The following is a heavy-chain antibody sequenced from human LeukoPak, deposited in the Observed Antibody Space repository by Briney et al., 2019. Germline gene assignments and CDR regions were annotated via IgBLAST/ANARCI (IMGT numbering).Heavy chain of an antibody. CDR2: ISGSGGST. J-gene: IGHJ6*02. CDR1: GFTFSSYA. D-gene: IGHD2-2*01. CDR3: AKVDCSSTSCHYYYYGMDV. Sequence: GGSLRLSCAASGFTFSSYAMSWVRQAPGKGLEWVSAISGSGGSTYYADSVKGRFTISRDNSKNTLYLQMNSLRAEDTAVYYCAKVDCSSTSCHYYYYGMDVWGQGTTVTVSS. V-gene: IGHV3-23*01.